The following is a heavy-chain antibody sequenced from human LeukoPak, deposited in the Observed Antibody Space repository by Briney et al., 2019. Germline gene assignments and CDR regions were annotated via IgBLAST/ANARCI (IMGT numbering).Heavy chain of an antibody. D-gene: IGHD6-13*01. CDR2: IYHSGST. CDR1: GYSISSGYY. V-gene: IGHV4-38-2*02. J-gene: IGHJ6*03. CDR3: ARVIGSSSWQFYYYYMDV. Sequence: PSETLSLTCTVSGYSISSGYYWGWIRQPPGKGLEWIGSIYHSGSTYYNPSLKSRVTISVDTSKNQFSLKLSSVTAADTAVYYCARVIGSSSWQFYYYYMDVWGKGTTVTVSS.